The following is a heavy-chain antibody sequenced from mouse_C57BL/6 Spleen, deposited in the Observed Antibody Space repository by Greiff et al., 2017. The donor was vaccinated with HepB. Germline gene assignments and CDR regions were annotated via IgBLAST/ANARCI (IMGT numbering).Heavy chain of an antibody. CDR1: GYTFTDYY. J-gene: IGHJ2*01. CDR2: INPYNGGT. CDR3: ARKDTVVANYFDY. V-gene: IGHV1-19*01. D-gene: IGHD1-1*01. Sequence: EVQLQQSGPVLVKPGASVKMSCKASGYTFTDYYMNWVKQSHGKSPEWIGVINPYNGGTSYNQKFKGKATLTVDKSSSTAYMELNSLTSEDSSVYYCARKDTVVANYFDYWGQGTTLTVSS.